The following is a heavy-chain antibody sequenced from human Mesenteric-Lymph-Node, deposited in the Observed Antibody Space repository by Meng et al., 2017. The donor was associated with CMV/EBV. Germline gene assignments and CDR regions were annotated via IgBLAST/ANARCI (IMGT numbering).Heavy chain of an antibody. Sequence: SVKVSCKASGDSFTYRYLHWVRQAPGQAPDWMGWITLFNSNINYAQKFQDRVIITGDRSLATAYMELRSLRSEDTAMYYCTTGYCINGVCRDNDAFDIWGQGTLVTVSS. CDR1: GDSFTYRY. J-gene: IGHJ3*02. CDR3: TTGYCINGVCRDNDAFDI. CDR2: ITLFNSNI. V-gene: IGHV1-45*01. D-gene: IGHD2-8*01.